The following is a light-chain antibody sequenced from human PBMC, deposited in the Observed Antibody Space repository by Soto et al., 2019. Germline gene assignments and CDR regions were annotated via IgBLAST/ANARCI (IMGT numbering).Light chain of an antibody. CDR2: DAS. CDR3: QQYNSYWT. V-gene: IGKV1-5*01. J-gene: IGKJ1*01. Sequence: DIQMTQSPSTLSASVGDRVTITCRASQSINTWLAWYHQKPGKAPKLLIYDASSLESGVPSRFSGSGSGTEFTLTISSLQPDDSATYYCQQYNSYWTFGQGTKVDIK. CDR1: QSINTW.